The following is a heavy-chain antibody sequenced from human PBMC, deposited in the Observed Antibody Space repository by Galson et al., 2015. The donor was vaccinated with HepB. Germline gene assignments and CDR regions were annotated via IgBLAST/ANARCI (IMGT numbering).Heavy chain of an antibody. CDR2: ISYDENNR. Sequence: SLRLSCAASGFTFSDYDMHWVRQAPGKGLEWVTMISYDENNRYHADSVKGRFTISRDNSGDTLYLQMNNLRPEDTAVYYCARAANWGCDCWGQGTLVTVSS. D-gene: IGHD7-27*01. CDR3: ARAANWGCDC. V-gene: IGHV3-30-3*01. CDR1: GFTFSDYD. J-gene: IGHJ4*02.